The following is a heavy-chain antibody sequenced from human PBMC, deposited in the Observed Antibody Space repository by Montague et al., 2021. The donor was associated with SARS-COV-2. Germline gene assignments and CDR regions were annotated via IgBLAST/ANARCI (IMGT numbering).Heavy chain of an antibody. V-gene: IGHV4-39*07. CDR2: IYYSGST. Sequence: SETLSLTCTVSGGSISSSSYYWGWIRQPPGKRLEWIGSIYYSGSTYYNPSLKSRVTISVDTPKNQFSLKLSSVTAADTAVYYCARVGRQQLVRLSGMEVWGQGTTVTVSS. J-gene: IGHJ6*02. CDR3: ARVGRQQLVRLSGMEV. CDR1: GGSISSSSYY. D-gene: IGHD6-13*01.